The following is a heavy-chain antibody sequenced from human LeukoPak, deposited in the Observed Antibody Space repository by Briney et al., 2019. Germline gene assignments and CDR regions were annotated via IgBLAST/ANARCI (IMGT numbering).Heavy chain of an antibody. CDR2: ISSSSSTI. D-gene: IGHD3-16*01. CDR1: GFTFSSYS. V-gene: IGHV3-48*04. CDR3: AREGGTDY. J-gene: IGHJ4*02. Sequence: GGSLRLSCAASGFTFSSYSMNWVRQAPGKGLEWVSYISSSSSTIYYADSVKGRFTISRDNAKNSLYLQMNSLRAEDTAVYYCAREGGTDYWGQGTLVTVSS.